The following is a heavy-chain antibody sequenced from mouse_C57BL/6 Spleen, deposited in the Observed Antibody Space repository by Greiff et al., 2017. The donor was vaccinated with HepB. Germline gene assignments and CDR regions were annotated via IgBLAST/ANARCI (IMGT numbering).Heavy chain of an antibody. Sequence: EVQLVESGGGLVKPGGSLKLSCAASGFTFSDYGMHWVRQAPEKGLEWVAYISSGSSTIYYADTVKGRFTISRDNAKNTLFLQMTSLRSEDTAMYYCARPGTAQAWFAYWGQGTLVTVSA. CDR3: ARPGTAQAWFAY. D-gene: IGHD3-2*02. V-gene: IGHV5-17*01. CDR1: GFTFSDYG. CDR2: ISSGSSTI. J-gene: IGHJ3*01.